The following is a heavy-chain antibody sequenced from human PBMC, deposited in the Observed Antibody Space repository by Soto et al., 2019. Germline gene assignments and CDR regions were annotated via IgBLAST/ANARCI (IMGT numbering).Heavy chain of an antibody. D-gene: IGHD5-12*01. J-gene: IGHJ5*01. CDR1: GGSISGSTYY. Sequence: SETLSLTCTVSGGSISGSTYYWGWIRQPPGKGLEWIGSVYYSGGANYNPSLKSRVTISVDTLRNQFSLIVSSVTAADTAVYYCARRRIYSCYDMPDTWGHGTQVTVSS. V-gene: IGHV4-39*01. CDR3: ARRRIYSCYDMPDT. CDR2: VYYSGGA.